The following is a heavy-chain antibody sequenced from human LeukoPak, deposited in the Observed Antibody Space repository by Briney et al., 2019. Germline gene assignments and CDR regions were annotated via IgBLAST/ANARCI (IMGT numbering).Heavy chain of an antibody. V-gene: IGHV5-51*01. J-gene: IGHJ4*02. Sequence: GESLKISCKGSGYNFATYWIGWVCQMPGKGLEWMGIIYPGDSDTRYSPSFQGQVTISADKSISTAYLQWSSLKASDTAMYYCARSSGYWYFDYWGQGTLVTVSS. D-gene: IGHD3-22*01. CDR2: IYPGDSDT. CDR3: ARSSGYWYFDY. CDR1: GYNFATYW.